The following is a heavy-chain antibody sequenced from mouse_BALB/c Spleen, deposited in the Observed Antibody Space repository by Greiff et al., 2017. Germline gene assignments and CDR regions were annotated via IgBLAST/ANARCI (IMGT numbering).Heavy chain of an antibody. Sequence: EVQGVESGGGLVKPGGSLKLSCAASGFTFSDYYMYWVRQTPEKRLEWVATISDGGSYTYYPDSVKGRFTISRDNAKNNLYLQMSSLKSEDTAMYYCASQYGNYVAWFAYWGQGTLVTVSA. CDR1: GFTFSDYY. CDR2: ISDGGSYT. D-gene: IGHD2-10*02. J-gene: IGHJ3*01. CDR3: ASQYGNYVAWFAY. V-gene: IGHV5-4*02.